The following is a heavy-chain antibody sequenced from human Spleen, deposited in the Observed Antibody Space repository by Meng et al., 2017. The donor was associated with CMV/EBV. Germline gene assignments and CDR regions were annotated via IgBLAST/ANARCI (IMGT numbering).Heavy chain of an antibody. J-gene: IGHJ4*02. CDR1: GGSISSYY. CDR2: IYYSGST. D-gene: IGHD3-10*01. Sequence: SETLSLTCTVSGGSISSYYWSWIRQPPGKGLEWIGYIYYSGSTYYNPSLKSRVTISVDTSKNQFSLKLSSVTAADTAVYYCARAVVRGVIHYFDYWGQGTLVTVSS. CDR3: ARAVVRGVIHYFDY. V-gene: IGHV4-59*12.